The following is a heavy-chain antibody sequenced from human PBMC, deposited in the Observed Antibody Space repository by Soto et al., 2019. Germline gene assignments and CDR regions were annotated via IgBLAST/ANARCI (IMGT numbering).Heavy chain of an antibody. CDR2: IYYSGST. D-gene: IGHD1-1*01. V-gene: IGHV4-31*03. Sequence: PSETLSLTCTVSGGSISSGGYYWSWIRQHPGKGLEWIGYIYYSGSTYYNPSLKSRVTIPVDTSKNQFSLKLSSVTAADTAVYYRASACRGAARERRNDAFDIWGQGTMVKVSS. CDR1: GGSISSGGYY. CDR3: ASACRGAARERRNDAFDI. J-gene: IGHJ3*02.